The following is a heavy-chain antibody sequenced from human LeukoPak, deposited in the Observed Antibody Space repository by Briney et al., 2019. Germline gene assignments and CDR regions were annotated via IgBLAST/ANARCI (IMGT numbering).Heavy chain of an antibody. CDR3: ARADAVTTSPLEY. V-gene: IGHV1-2*06. Sequence: PSEKVSCKASGDTFTSYGISWVRQAPGQGLEWMGRINPNSGGTNSAQKFQGRVTMTRDTSISTAYMELSRLRSDDTAVYYCARADAVTTSPLEYWGQGTLVTVSS. D-gene: IGHD4-11*01. CDR2: INPNSGGT. J-gene: IGHJ4*02. CDR1: GDTFTSYG.